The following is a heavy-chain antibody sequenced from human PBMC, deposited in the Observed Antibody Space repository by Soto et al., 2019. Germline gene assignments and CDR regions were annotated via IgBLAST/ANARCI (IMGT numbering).Heavy chain of an antibody. J-gene: IGHJ4*02. CDR1: GFTFSSYG. V-gene: IGHV3-33*01. Sequence: QVQLVESGGGVVQPGRSLRLSCAASGFTFSSYGMHWVRQAPGKGLEWVAVIWYDGSNKYYADSVKGRFTISRDNSKTTLSLHMNSLRAEDTAVYYCAREDRGGYTGYDFDYWGQGTLVTVSS. CDR2: IWYDGSNK. D-gene: IGHD5-12*01. CDR3: AREDRGGYTGYDFDY.